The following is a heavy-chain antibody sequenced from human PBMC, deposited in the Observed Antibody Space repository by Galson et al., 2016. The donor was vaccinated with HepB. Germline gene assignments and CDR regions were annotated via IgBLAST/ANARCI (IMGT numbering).Heavy chain of an antibody. CDR2: IKPDGSEK. D-gene: IGHD2-15*01. J-gene: IGHJ4*02. V-gene: IGHV3-7*01. CDR1: TFTFSNYW. CDR3: ARRSCTAGRCYSASYLCFDS. Sequence: SLRLSCADSTFTFSNYWMTWVRQAPGKGLEWVANIKPDGSEKYYVDSVKGRFTISRDNAKYSLYLQMNSLRAEDTAVYYCARRSCTAGRCYSASYLCFDSWGQGTLVTVSS.